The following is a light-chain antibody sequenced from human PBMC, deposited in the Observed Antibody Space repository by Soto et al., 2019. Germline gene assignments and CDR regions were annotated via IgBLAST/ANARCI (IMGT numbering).Light chain of an antibody. V-gene: IGLV2-14*01. CDR1: TTDVGTYNY. CDR3: SSYTNTGTLVL. CDR2: EVN. J-gene: IGLJ2*01. Sequence: QSALTQPASVSGSPGQSITISCTGSTTDVGTYNYVSWYQHHPGKAPKLMIYEVNNRPSGISNRFSGSKSGNTASLTVSGLQAGDEADYYCSSYTNTGTLVLFGGGTKLTVL.